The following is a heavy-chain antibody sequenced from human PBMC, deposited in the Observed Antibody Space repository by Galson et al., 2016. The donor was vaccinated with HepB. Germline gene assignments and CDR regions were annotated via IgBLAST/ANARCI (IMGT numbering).Heavy chain of an antibody. D-gene: IGHD6-13*01. CDR2: ISRSGDST. CDR3: SRGTGCSSWAFDY. J-gene: IGHJ4*02. V-gene: IGHV3-23*01. Sequence: SLRLSCAASGFTFKNYGMTWVRQAPGKGLEVVSSISRSGDSTDYADSVTGRFTISRDNSKDTVYLQMNSLRTEDTAVDYCSRGTGCSSWAFDYWGQGALVTVSS. CDR1: GFTFKNYG.